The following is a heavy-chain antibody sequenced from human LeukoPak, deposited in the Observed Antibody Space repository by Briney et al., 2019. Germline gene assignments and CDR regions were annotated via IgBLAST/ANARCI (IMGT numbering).Heavy chain of an antibody. CDR2: INHSGST. J-gene: IGHJ4*02. V-gene: IGHV4-34*01. D-gene: IGHD5-18*01. CDR3: ARERSATAMAYFDY. Sequence: GSLRLSCAASGFTFSSYSMNWVRQAPGKGLEWVGEINHSGSTNYNPSLKSRVTISVDKSKNQFSLKLSSVTAADTAVYYCARERSATAMAYFDYWGQGTLVTVSS. CDR1: GFTFSSYS.